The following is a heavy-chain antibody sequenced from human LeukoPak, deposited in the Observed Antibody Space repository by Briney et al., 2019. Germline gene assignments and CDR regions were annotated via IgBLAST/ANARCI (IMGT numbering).Heavy chain of an antibody. CDR2: IKSKTDGGTT. J-gene: IGHJ4*02. D-gene: IGHD3-3*01. V-gene: IGHV3-15*07. CDR1: GFTFSNAW. CDR3: TTRYDFWSGYLFDY. Sequence: PGGSLRLSCAASGFTFSNAWMNWVRQAPGKGLEWVGRIKSKTDGGTTDYAASVKGRFTISRDDSKNTLYLQMNSLKTEDTAVYYCTTRYDFWSGYLFDYWGQGTLVTVSS.